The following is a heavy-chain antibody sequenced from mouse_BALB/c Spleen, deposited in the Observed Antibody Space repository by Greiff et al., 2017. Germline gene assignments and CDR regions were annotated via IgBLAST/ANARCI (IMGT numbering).Heavy chain of an antibody. J-gene: IGHJ3*01. CDR2: ISSGSSTI. Sequence: EVKLVESGGGLVQPGGSRKLSCEASGFTFSSFGMHWVRQAPEKGLEWVAYISSGSSTIYYADTVKGRFTISRDNPKNTLFLQMTSLRSEDTAMYYCARGDDYDWFAYWGQGTLVTVSA. CDR3: ARGDDYDWFAY. D-gene: IGHD2-4*01. CDR1: GFTFSSFG. V-gene: IGHV5-17*02.